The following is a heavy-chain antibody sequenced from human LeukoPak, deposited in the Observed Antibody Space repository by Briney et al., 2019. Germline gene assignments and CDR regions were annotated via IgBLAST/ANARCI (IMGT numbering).Heavy chain of an antibody. CDR2: INPNSGGT. D-gene: IGHD4-17*01. J-gene: IGHJ4*02. CDR1: GYTFTGYY. Sequence: ASVKVSCKASGYTFTGYYMHWVRQAPGQGLEWMGWINPNSGGTNYAQKFQGRVTMTRDTSISTAYMELSRLRSDDTAVYYCARDMTTVTTFSYWGQGTLVTVSS. CDR3: ARDMTTVTTFSY. V-gene: IGHV1-2*02.